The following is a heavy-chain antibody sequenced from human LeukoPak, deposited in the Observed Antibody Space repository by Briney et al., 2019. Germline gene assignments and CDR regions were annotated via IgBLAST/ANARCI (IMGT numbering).Heavy chain of an antibody. CDR1: GFTFSSYW. V-gene: IGHV3-7*05. J-gene: IGHJ3*02. CDR2: IKQDGSEK. D-gene: IGHD5-18*01. Sequence: GGSLRLSCAVSGFTFSSYWMSWVRQAPGKGLEWVANIKQDGSEKYLVDSVKGRFTISRDNAKNSLYLQMNSLRAEDTAVYYCAREGVTDAFDIWGQGTMVTVSS. CDR3: AREGVTDAFDI.